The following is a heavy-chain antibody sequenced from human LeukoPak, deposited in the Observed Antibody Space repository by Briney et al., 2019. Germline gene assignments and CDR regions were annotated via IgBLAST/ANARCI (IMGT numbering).Heavy chain of an antibody. CDR3: AREGSCGGDWPGYFDL. CDR2: IDTAGNT. V-gene: IGHV3-13*04. D-gene: IGHD2-21*02. Sequence: VGSLRLSCAASGCTFSRYDMHWVRHTTGKGLEWVLAIDTAGNTYFPGSVKGQFTISIANAKNSFYLQMNSLGAGDTAMYYCAREGSCGGDWPGYFDLWGGGTLVTVSS. J-gene: IGHJ2*01. CDR1: GCTFSRYD.